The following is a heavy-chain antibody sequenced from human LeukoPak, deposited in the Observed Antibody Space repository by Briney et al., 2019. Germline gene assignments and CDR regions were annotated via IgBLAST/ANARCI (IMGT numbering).Heavy chain of an antibody. CDR3: ARPYCSSTSCYEWFDP. CDR1: GYTFTGYY. D-gene: IGHD2-2*01. J-gene: IGHJ5*02. Sequence: ASVKVSRKASGYTFTGYYIHWVRQAPGQGLEWMGWINPNSGGTNYAQKFQGRVTMTRDTSISTAYMELSRLRSDDTAVYYCARPYCSSTSCYEWFDPWGQGTLSPSPQ. V-gene: IGHV1-2*02. CDR2: INPNSGGT.